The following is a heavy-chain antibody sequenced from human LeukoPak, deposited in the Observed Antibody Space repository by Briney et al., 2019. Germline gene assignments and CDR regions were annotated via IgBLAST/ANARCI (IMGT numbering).Heavy chain of an antibody. J-gene: IGHJ4*02. CDR3: ARQHTGWYVDY. D-gene: IGHD6-19*01. CDR2: VSASGAST. CDR1: GFSFSNYA. Sequence: QPGGSLRLSCAASGFSFSNYAMSWVRQAPGKGLEWVSGVSASGASTYSEDSVEGRFIISRDNSKNTVFLQMNSLRAEDTAVYQCARQHTGWYVDYWGQGILVTVSS. V-gene: IGHV3-23*01.